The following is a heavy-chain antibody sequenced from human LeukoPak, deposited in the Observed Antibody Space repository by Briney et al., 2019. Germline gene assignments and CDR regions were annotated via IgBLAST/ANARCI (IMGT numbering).Heavy chain of an antibody. J-gene: IGHJ4*02. CDR3: ARGQPSIAVAGTRDY. CDR1: GGTFSSYA. Sequence: GAPVKVSCKASGGTFSSYAISWVRQAPGQGLEWMGRIIPILGIANYAQKFQGRVTMTRNTSISTAYMELSSLRSEDTAVYYCARGQPSIAVAGTRDYWGQGTPVTVSS. CDR2: IIPILGIA. D-gene: IGHD6-19*01. V-gene: IGHV1-69*04.